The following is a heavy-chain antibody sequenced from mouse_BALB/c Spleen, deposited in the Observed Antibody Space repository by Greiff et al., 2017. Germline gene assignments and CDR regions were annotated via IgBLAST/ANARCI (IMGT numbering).Heavy chain of an antibody. J-gene: IGHJ4*01. V-gene: IGHV5-6-5*01. CDR1: GFTFSSYA. CDR2: ISSGGSS. Sequence: EVHVVESGGGLVKPGGSLKLSCAASGFTFSSYAMSWVRQTPEKRLEWVASISSGGSSYYPGSVKGRFTISRDNARNILYLQMSSLRSEDTAMYYCARASFYAMDYRGEGASVTVSS. CDR3: ARASFYAMDY.